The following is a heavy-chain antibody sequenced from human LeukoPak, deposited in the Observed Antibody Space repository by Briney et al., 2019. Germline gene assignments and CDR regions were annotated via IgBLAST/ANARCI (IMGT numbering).Heavy chain of an antibody. V-gene: IGHV3-7*01. J-gene: IGHJ4*02. Sequence: GGSLRLSCAASGFTFSSYWMSWVRQAPGKGLEWVANIKQDGSEKYYADSVKGRFTISRDNSKNTLYLQVNSLRAEDTAVYYCAKDRQVFTMIVILDYWGQGTLVTVSS. CDR3: AKDRQVFTMIVILDY. CDR1: GFTFSSYW. D-gene: IGHD3-22*01. CDR2: IKQDGSEK.